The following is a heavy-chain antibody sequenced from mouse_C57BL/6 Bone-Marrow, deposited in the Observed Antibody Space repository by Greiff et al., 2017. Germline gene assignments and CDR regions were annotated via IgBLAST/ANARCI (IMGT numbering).Heavy chain of an antibody. CDR1: GYTFTSYW. D-gene: IGHD1-1*01. V-gene: IGHV1-52*01. Sequence: AQPQQPGAELVRPGSSVKLSCKASGYTFTSYWMHWVKQRPIQGLEWIGNIDPSDNETHYNQKFKDQATSTVDKSSSTAYMQVSSLTSEDSAVYYGAKIYYGSSYEDYWGQGTTLTVSS. CDR3: AKIYYGSSYEDY. J-gene: IGHJ2*01. CDR2: IDPSDNET.